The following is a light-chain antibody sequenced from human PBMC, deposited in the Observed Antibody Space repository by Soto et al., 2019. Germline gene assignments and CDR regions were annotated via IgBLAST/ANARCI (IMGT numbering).Light chain of an antibody. CDR2: GAS. J-gene: IGKJ1*01. V-gene: IGKV3-20*01. Sequence: EIVMTQSPATLSVSPGERATLSCRASQSVNSIYLAWYQQKPGQAPRLLIYGASSRATGIPDRFSGSGSGTDFTLTISRLEPEDFALYYCQQYGGSPRTFGQGTKVDIK. CDR3: QQYGGSPRT. CDR1: QSVNSIY.